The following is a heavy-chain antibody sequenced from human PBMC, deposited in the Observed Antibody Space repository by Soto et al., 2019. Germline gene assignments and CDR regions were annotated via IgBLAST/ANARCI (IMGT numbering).Heavy chain of an antibody. CDR2: INPKSGGT. CDR1: GYTLSGYY. D-gene: IGHD2-15*01. CDR3: VRPNATILYYFES. J-gene: IGHJ4*02. V-gene: IGHV1-2*02. Sequence: ASVKVSCKTSGYTLSGYYIHWVRQAPGQGPEWFAWINPKSGGTNYATLFRGRVTLNRDTSTSTVYMEMRGLRSDDTAVYYCVRPNATILYYFESWGQGTLVTVSS.